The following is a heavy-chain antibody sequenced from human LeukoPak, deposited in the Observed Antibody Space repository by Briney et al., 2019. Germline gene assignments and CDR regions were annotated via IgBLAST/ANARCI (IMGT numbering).Heavy chain of an antibody. D-gene: IGHD6-13*01. J-gene: IGHJ4*02. Sequence: PGGSLRLSCAASGFTFSSYSMNWVRQAPGKGLECVGRIRSKTDGGTTDYAAAVKGRFTISRDDSKNTLYLQMNSLKTDDTAVYYCTTIAPAGGGYDYWGQGTLVTVSS. V-gene: IGHV3-15*01. CDR2: IRSKTDGGTT. CDR1: GFTFSSYS. CDR3: TTIAPAGGGYDY.